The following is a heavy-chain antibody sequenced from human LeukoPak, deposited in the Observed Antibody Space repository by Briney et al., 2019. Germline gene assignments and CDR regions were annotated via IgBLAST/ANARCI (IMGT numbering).Heavy chain of an antibody. CDR3: ARDLGSGSRIPFDY. V-gene: IGHV1-18*01. D-gene: IGHD3-22*01. Sequence: ASVKVSCKASGYTFTSYGISWVRQAPGQGLEWMGWVSAYNGNTNYAQKLQGRVTMTTDTSTSTAYMELRSLRSDDTAVYYCARDLGSGSRIPFDYWGQGTLVTVSS. CDR1: GYTFTSYG. J-gene: IGHJ4*02. CDR2: VSAYNGNT.